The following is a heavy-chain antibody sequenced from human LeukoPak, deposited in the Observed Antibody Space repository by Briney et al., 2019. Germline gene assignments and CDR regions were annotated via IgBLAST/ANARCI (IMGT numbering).Heavy chain of an antibody. V-gene: IGHV1-2*02. D-gene: IGHD3-10*01. Sequence: ASVKVSCKASGYTFTSYDINWVRQATGQGLEWMGWINPNSGGTNYAQKFQGRVTMTRDTSISTAYMELSRLRSDDTAVYYCARVSGAYWGQGTLVTVSS. CDR1: GYTFTSYD. CDR2: INPNSGGT. J-gene: IGHJ4*02. CDR3: ARVSGAY.